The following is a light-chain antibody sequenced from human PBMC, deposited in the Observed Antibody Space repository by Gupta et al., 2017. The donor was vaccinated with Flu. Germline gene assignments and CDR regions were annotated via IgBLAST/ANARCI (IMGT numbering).Light chain of an antibody. Sequence: SALTQPASVSGSPGESIPISCTGTSSDIGSYNLVSWYQKYPGTAPKLMIYEGSKRPAGVANRFSGSRAGNTASLTISGLQAEDEADYYCCAYAGTTAWVFGGGTKVTVL. CDR1: SSDIGSYNL. J-gene: IGLJ3*02. CDR2: EGS. CDR3: CAYAGTTAWV. V-gene: IGLV2-23*01.